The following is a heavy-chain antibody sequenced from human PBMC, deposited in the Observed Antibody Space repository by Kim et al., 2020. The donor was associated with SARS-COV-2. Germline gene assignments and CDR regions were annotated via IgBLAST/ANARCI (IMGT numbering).Heavy chain of an antibody. Sequence: ASVKVSCRASGYTFSNYYIHWVRQAPGQGLEWMGTINPNGGGTSNAQKFQGRVIMTRVMSTSTVFMELTSLRSEDTAIYYCARVSSGSYSPIDYWGQGTL. V-gene: IGHV1-46*01. CDR1: GYTFSNYY. J-gene: IGHJ4*02. CDR3: ARVSSGSYSPIDY. CDR2: INPNGGGT. D-gene: IGHD1-26*01.